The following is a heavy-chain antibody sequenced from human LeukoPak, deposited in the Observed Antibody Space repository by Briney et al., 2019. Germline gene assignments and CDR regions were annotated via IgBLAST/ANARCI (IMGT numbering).Heavy chain of an antibody. CDR3: ARFSPPDIVVVVAADDAFDI. Sequence: SETLSLTCTVSGGSISSYYWSWIRQPPGKGLEWIGYIYYSGSTNYNPSLKSRVTISVDTSKNQFSLKLSSVTAADTAVYYCARFSPPDIVVVVAADDAFDIWGQGTMVTVSS. V-gene: IGHV4-59*08. D-gene: IGHD2-15*01. CDR1: GGSISSYY. J-gene: IGHJ3*02. CDR2: IYYSGST.